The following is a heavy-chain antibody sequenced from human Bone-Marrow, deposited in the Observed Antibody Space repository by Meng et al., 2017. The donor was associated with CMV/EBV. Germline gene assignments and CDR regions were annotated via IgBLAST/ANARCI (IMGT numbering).Heavy chain of an antibody. J-gene: IGHJ4*02. D-gene: IGHD1-14*01. CDR3: ARNHGKSDFDY. V-gene: IGHV4-4*02. Sequence: GAVFGGSVSGSGWWTWVRQPAGKWLEWIGEISHSGSTNYTPSLKSRVTISVDKSKNQFSLKVSSVTAADTAVYYCARNHGKSDFDYWGQGTLVTVSS. CDR2: ISHSGST. CDR1: GGSVSGSGW.